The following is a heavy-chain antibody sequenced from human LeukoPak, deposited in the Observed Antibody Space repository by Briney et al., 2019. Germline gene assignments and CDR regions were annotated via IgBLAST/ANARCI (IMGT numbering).Heavy chain of an antibody. CDR1: GFTFSSYA. Sequence: GGSLRLSCAASGFTFSSYAMHWVRQAPGKGLEWVAVISYDGSNKYYADSVKGRFTISRDNSKNTLYPQMNSLRAEDTAVYYCARAHSSSWLPLDYWGQGTLVTVSS. J-gene: IGHJ4*02. V-gene: IGHV3-30-3*01. CDR2: ISYDGSNK. D-gene: IGHD6-13*01. CDR3: ARAHSSSWLPLDY.